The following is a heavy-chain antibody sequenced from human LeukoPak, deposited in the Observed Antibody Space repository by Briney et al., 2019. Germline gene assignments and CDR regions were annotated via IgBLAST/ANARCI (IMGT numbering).Heavy chain of an antibody. D-gene: IGHD6-13*01. J-gene: IGHJ5*01. V-gene: IGHV4-39*01. CDR1: GGSISSTSYY. CDR3: ARQDTRYSIAASDT. CDR2: IHYGRNT. Sequence: SETLSLTCIVSGGSISSTSYYRVWIRQPPGKGLEWIGSIHYGRNTYYNPSLKSRVTIFVDTSKNQFSLKLSSVTAADTAVYYCARQDTRYSIAASDTWGQGTLVTVSS.